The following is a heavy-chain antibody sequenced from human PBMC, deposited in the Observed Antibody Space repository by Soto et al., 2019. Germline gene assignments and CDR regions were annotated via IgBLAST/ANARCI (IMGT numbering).Heavy chain of an antibody. J-gene: IGHJ5*02. Sequence: GESLKISCKGSGYSFTSYWIGWVRQMPGKGLEWMGIIYPGDSDTRYSPSFQGQVTISADKSTSTAYLQWSSLKASDTAMYYCASSLPNYYDGSGYYLSWGQGAQVTVSS. CDR1: GYSFTSYW. CDR2: IYPGDSDT. V-gene: IGHV5-51*01. CDR3: ASSLPNYYDGSGYYLS. D-gene: IGHD3-22*01.